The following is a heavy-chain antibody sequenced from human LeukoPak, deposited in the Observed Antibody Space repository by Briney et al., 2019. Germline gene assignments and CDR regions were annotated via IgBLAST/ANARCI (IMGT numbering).Heavy chain of an antibody. Sequence: PSETLSLTCAVSGDSINSSNWWNWVRQPPGKGLEWIGEINYSGSTNYNPSLKSRVTISVDTSKNQFSLKLSSVTAADTAVYYCASLKGYCTSTSCYPWGQGTLVTVSS. CDR1: GDSINSSNW. J-gene: IGHJ5*02. V-gene: IGHV4-4*02. CDR3: ASLKGYCTSTSCYP. CDR2: INYSGST. D-gene: IGHD2-2*01.